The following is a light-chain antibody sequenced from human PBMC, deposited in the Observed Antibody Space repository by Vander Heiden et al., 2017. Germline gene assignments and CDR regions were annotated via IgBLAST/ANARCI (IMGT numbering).Light chain of an antibody. V-gene: IGKV3-20*01. CDR2: RAS. CDR3: QQYGSPLT. J-gene: IGKJ4*01. CDR1: QSVSSDY. Sequence: EIVLTHSPATLSLSPGERATLSCRASQSVSSDYLAWYQQKPGQAPRLLIFRASNRATGIPDRFSGSGSGTDFTLTISRLEPEDFAVYYCQQYGSPLTFGGGTKVDIK.